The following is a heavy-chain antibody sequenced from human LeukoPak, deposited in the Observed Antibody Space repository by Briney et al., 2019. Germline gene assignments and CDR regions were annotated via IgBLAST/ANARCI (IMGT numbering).Heavy chain of an antibody. Sequence: ASVKVSCKASGYTFTSYGIHWVRQAPGQGLEWMGWINTNTGNPTYAQGFTGRFVFSLDTSVSTAYLQISSLKAEDTAVYYCARGVGIYYDSSGYYQTDFDYWGQGTLVTVSS. CDR2: INTNTGNP. CDR1: GYTFTSYG. J-gene: IGHJ4*02. CDR3: ARGVGIYYDSSGYYQTDFDY. D-gene: IGHD3-22*01. V-gene: IGHV7-4-1*02.